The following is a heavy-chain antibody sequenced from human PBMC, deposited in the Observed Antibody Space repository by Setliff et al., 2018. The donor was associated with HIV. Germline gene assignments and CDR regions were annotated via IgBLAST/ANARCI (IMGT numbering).Heavy chain of an antibody. J-gene: IGHJ4*02. Sequence: VKVPCKASGGTFRSHEISWVRQAPGQGLEWMGGIVPILNTGNYAPKFQGRVTITAHESTTTAYMELSSLRSEDTAVYYCARIPNHSSGFDYWGQGTPVTVSS. CDR2: IVPILNTG. CDR1: GGTFRSHE. D-gene: IGHD3-22*01. V-gene: IGHV1-69*01. CDR3: ARIPNHSSGFDY.